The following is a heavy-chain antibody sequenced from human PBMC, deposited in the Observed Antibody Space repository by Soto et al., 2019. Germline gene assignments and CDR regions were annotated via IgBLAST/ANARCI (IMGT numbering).Heavy chain of an antibody. CDR3: ARLGVVPAATVDY. CDR2: IYYSGST. Sequence: QLQLQESGPGPVKPSETLSLTCTVSGGSISSSSYYWGWIRQPPGKGLEWIGSIYYSGSTYYNPALTSRVTISLDTSNNQFSLKLSSVTAADTAVYYCARLGVVPAATVDYWGQGTLVTVSS. V-gene: IGHV4-39*01. J-gene: IGHJ4*02. D-gene: IGHD2-2*01. CDR1: GGSISSSSYY.